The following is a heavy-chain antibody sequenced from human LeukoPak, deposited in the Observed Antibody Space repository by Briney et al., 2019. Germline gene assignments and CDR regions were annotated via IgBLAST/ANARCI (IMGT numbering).Heavy chain of an antibody. CDR2: ISYDGSNK. CDR3: ARENTDYYYFDY. D-gene: IGHD2/OR15-2a*01. V-gene: IGHV3-30*04. CDR1: GFTFRNYA. J-gene: IGHJ4*02. Sequence: GGSLRLSCAASGFTFRNYAMSWVRQAPGKGLEWLAVISYDGSNKYHADSVKGRFTISRDNSKNTFYLQMNSLRGEDTAVYYCARENTDYYYFDYWGQGTLVTVSS.